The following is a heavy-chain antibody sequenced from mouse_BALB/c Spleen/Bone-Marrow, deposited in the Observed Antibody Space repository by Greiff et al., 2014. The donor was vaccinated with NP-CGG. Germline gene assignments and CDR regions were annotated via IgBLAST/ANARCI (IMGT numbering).Heavy chain of an antibody. CDR3: ARHYDGYWFAY. CDR2: ISSGDIYT. D-gene: IGHD2-3*01. J-gene: IGHJ3*01. Sequence: EVKLVESGGDLVKPGGSLKLSCAASGFTFSSYGMSWVRQTPDKRLEWVATISSGDIYTYYPDSVKGRFTISRDNAKSTLYLQMSSLKSEDTAMYYCARHYDGYWFAYWGQGTLVTVSA. V-gene: IGHV5-6*01. CDR1: GFTFSSYG.